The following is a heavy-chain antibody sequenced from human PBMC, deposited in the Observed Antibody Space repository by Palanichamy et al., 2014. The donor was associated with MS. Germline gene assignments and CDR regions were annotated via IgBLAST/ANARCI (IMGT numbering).Heavy chain of an antibody. V-gene: IGHV4-39*01. CDR2: IKYSGST. Sequence: QLQLQESGPGLVKPSETLSLTCSVSGGSLTSNSYYWGWIRQPPGKGLEWIGSIKYSGSTFYNPSLKSRVTMSVDTSKNQFSLNLRSVTAADTAVYYCARHPDLEYWGRGTLVTVSS. CDR1: GGSLTSNSYY. J-gene: IGHJ4*02. CDR3: ARHPDLEY.